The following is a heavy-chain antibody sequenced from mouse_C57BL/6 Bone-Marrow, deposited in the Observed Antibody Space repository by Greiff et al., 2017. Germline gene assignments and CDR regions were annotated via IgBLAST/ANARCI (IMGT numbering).Heavy chain of an antibody. CDR3: ADYGGSRKGAWLAY. CDR1: GSRFTSYY. J-gene: IGHJ3*01. Sequence: QVQLQQSGPALVQPGASVKISCKASGSRFTSYYIPWVKQRPGQGLEWIGWIYPGSGNTKSNEKFKGKAPLAADTSSSAAYMQLSSLTSEASAVFYGADYGGSRKGAWLAYWGQGTRVTVSA. CDR2: IYPGSGNT. D-gene: IGHD1-1*01. V-gene: IGHV1-66*01.